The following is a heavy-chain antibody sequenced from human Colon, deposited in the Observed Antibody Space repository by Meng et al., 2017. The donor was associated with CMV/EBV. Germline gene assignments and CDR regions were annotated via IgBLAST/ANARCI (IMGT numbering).Heavy chain of an antibody. CDR3: AKAHYADPS. CDR1: GFTFSAYT. CDR2: ISAGGGST. D-gene: IGHD4-17*01. Sequence: ETLSLSCAASGFTFSAYTMSWVRQAPGKGPEWVSAISAGGGSTFYADSVKGRYTISRDNSKNTLYLQMNSLRAEDTAVYYCAKAHYADPSWGQGTLVTVSS. J-gene: IGHJ5*02. V-gene: IGHV3-23*01.